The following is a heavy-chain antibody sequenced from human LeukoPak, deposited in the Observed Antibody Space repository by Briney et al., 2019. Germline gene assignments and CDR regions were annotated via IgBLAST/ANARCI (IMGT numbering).Heavy chain of an antibody. D-gene: IGHD6-13*01. Sequence: GGSLRLSCAASGFTFSSYSMNWVRQAPGKGLEWVSSISSSSSYIYYADSVKGRFTISRDNAKNSLYLQMNSLRAEDTAVYYCARDQIAAAGTPFDYWGQGTLVTVSS. CDR2: ISSSSSYI. J-gene: IGHJ4*02. CDR3: ARDQIAAAGTPFDY. CDR1: GFTFSSYS. V-gene: IGHV3-21*01.